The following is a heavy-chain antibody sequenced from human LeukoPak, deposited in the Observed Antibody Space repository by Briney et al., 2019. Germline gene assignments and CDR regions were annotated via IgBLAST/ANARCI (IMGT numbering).Heavy chain of an antibody. CDR1: GGSMNSYY. CDR2: IYYSGST. Sequence: SETLSLTCSVSGGSMNSYYWSWIRQSPGKGLEWIGYIYYSGSTNYNPSLKSRVTISVDTSKNQFSLKLSSATAADTAVYYCARHVWLQPFDYWGQGTLVTVSS. D-gene: IGHD3-9*01. CDR3: ARHVWLQPFDY. J-gene: IGHJ4*02. V-gene: IGHV4-59*08.